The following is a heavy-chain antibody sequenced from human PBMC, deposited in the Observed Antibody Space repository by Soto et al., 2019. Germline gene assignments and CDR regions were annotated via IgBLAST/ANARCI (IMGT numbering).Heavy chain of an antibody. J-gene: IGHJ5*02. CDR2: VYYSGSA. CDR3: AMTNWNANWFDP. V-gene: IGHV4-59*02. Sequence: QVQLQESGPGLVKPSETLSLTCTVSGGSVSSYYWNWIRQPPGKGLEWIGYVYYSGSATYNPSLKSRVTISVDTAKHQFSLKLRSVTAAETAVYYCAMTNWNANWFDPCGQGTLVTVSS. D-gene: IGHD1-20*01. CDR1: GGSVSSYY.